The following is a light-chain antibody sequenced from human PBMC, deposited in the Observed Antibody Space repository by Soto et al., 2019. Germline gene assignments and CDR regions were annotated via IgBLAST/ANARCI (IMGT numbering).Light chain of an antibody. J-gene: IGLJ1*01. CDR3: TSYRGSRSLVV. Sequence: QSVLTQPASVSGSDGQSITISCTGTSSDVGAYNYVSWYQQRPGIAPRLMIYEVSNRPSGVSNRFSGSKSGNTAYLTISGLQGDAEADYYCTSYRGSRSLVVFGTGTKLTVL. CDR2: EVS. V-gene: IGLV2-14*01. CDR1: SSDVGAYNY.